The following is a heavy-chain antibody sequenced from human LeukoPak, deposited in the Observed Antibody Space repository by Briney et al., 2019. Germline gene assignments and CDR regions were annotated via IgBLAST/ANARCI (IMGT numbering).Heavy chain of an antibody. Sequence: GGSLRLSCAASGFSVSTNYMSWVRQAPGKAREWVSVIHSGGSTYYADSVKGRFTISRDNSKNTLYLHMNSLRAEDTAVYYCESSGYVHPLYFDHWGQGILVTVSS. V-gene: IGHV3-66*01. CDR2: IHSGGST. CDR1: GFSVSTNY. J-gene: IGHJ4*02. CDR3: ESSGYVHPLYFDH. D-gene: IGHD3-22*01.